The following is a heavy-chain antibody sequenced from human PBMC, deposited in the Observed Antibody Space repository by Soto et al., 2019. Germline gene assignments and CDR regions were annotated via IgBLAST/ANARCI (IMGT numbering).Heavy chain of an antibody. CDR2: IYYSGST. Sequence: SETLSLTCTVSGGSISSYYWSWIRQPPGKGLEWIGYIYYSGSTNYNPSLKSRVTISVDTSKNQFSLKLSSVTAADSAVYYCAREEAATPTWLDHWGQGTLVTVSS. CDR3: AREEAATPTWLDH. V-gene: IGHV4-59*01. CDR1: GGSISSYY. D-gene: IGHD6-13*01. J-gene: IGHJ5*02.